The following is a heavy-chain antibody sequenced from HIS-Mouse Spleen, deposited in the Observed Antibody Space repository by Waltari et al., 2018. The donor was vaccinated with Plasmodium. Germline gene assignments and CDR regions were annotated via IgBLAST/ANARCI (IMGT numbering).Heavy chain of an antibody. D-gene: IGHD6-13*01. V-gene: IGHV3-7*01. CDR2: IKQDGSEK. J-gene: IGHJ2*01. CDR1: GFTCVRHW. Sequence: EVQLVESGGGLVQPGGSLRLSCAAQGFTCVRHWMSWVRQAPGRGLEWVANIKQDGSEKYYVDSVKGRFTISRDNAKNSLYLQMNSLRAEDTAVYYCASSWYWYFDLWGRGTLVTVSS. CDR3: ASSWYWYFDL.